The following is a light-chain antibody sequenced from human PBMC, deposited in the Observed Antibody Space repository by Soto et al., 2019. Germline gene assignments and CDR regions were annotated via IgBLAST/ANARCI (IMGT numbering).Light chain of an antibody. CDR1: RSDIGHYDY. CDR2: HVT. CDR3: CSLTTSHTYV. J-gene: IGLJ1*01. V-gene: IGLV2-14*03. Sequence: SALTHPASMSGSPGQSIIIPSSGTRSDIGHYDYVSWYLQNPGKAPKLMIYHVTYRPSGVSNRYSGSKSGNSASLTISGLQADDEADYYCCSLTTSHTYVFGSGTKVTV.